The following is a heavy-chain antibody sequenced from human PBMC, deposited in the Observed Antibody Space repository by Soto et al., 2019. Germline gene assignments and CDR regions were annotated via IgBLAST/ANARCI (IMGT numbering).Heavy chain of an antibody. CDR2: ISAYNGNT. Sequence: GASVKVSCKASGYTFTSYGISWVRQAPGQGLEWMGWISAYNGNTNYAQKLQGRVTMTTDTSTSTAYMELRSLRSDDTAVYYCARDRHSGSYYGSYCGIDVWGQGTTLTVSS. D-gene: IGHD3-10*01. J-gene: IGHJ6*02. CDR3: ARDRHSGSYYGSYCGIDV. CDR1: GYTFTSYG. V-gene: IGHV1-18*01.